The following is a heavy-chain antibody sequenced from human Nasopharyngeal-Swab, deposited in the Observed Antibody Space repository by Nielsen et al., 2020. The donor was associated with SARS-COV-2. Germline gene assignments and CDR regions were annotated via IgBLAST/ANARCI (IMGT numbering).Heavy chain of an antibody. CDR2: IYHSGST. CDR3: ATASGYSYGLDFDY. Sequence: WIRQPPGKGLEWIGYIYHSGSTYYNPSLKSRVTISVDTSKNQFSLKLSSVTAADTAVYYCATASGYSYGLDFDYWGQGTLVTVSS. D-gene: IGHD5-18*01. V-gene: IGHV4-30-2*04. J-gene: IGHJ4*02.